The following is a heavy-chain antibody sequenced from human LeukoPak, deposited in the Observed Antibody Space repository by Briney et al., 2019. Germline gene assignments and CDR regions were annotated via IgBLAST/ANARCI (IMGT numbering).Heavy chain of an antibody. J-gene: IGHJ5*02. CDR3: ARDGYSSSWYSNNWFDP. D-gene: IGHD6-13*01. V-gene: IGHV1-18*01. Sequence: ASVKVSCKASGYTFTSCGISWVRQAPGQGLEWMGWISAYNGNTNYAQKLQGRVTMTTDTSTSTAYMELRSLRSDDTAVYYCARDGYSSSWYSNNWFDPWGQGTLVTVSS. CDR2: ISAYNGNT. CDR1: GYTFTSCG.